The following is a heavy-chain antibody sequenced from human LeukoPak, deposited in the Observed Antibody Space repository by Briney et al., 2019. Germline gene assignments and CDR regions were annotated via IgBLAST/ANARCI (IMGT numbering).Heavy chain of an antibody. V-gene: IGHV3-15*01. CDR2: IKSKTDGGTT. J-gene: IGHJ6*04. CDR1: GFTFSNAW. Sequence: PGGSLRLSCAASGFTFSNAWMSWVRQAPGKGLEWVGRIKSKTDGGTTDYAAPVKGRFTISRDDSKNTLYLQMNSLKTEDTAVYYCTTGTLYCSSISCHYYYYYGMDVWGKGTTVTVSS. D-gene: IGHD2-2*01. CDR3: TTGTLYCSSISCHYYYYYGMDV.